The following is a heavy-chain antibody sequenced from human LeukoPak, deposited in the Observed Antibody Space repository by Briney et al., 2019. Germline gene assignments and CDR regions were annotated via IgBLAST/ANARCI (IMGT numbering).Heavy chain of an antibody. V-gene: IGHV5-51*01. CDR1: GSSFTSYW. CDR2: IYPGDSDT. J-gene: IGHJ5*02. Sequence: GESLKISCKGSGSSFTSYWIGWVRQMPGKGLEWMGIIYPGDSDTRYSPSFQGQVTISADKSISTASLQWSSLKASDTAMYYCARANYYGSGSSSVQHWFDPWGQGTLVTVSS. CDR3: ARANYYGSGSSSVQHWFDP. D-gene: IGHD3-10*01.